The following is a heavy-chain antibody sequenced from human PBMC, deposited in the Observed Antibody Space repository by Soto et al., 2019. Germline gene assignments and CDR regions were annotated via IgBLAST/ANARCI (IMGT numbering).Heavy chain of an antibody. Sequence: PGGSLRLSCAASGFTFSSYSMNWVRQAPGKGLEWVSYISSSSSTIHYADSVKGRFTISRDNAKNSLYLQMNSLRAEDTAVYYCARPPRVVTAIRGDYYYGMDVWGQGTTVTVSS. CDR2: ISSSSSTI. D-gene: IGHD2-21*02. J-gene: IGHJ6*02. CDR3: ARPPRVVTAIRGDYYYGMDV. CDR1: GFTFSSYS. V-gene: IGHV3-48*01.